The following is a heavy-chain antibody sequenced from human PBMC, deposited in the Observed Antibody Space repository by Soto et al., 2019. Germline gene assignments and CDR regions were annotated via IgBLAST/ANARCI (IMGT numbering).Heavy chain of an antibody. CDR2: IIPILDIT. J-gene: IGHJ6*03. CDR1: GGTLRSYT. CDR3: ARVVTAVTRQRDYHYHLDV. Sequence: SAKLCCKASGGTLRSYTINSAQHAPAQGLERMGRIIPILDITNYAQKFQGRVTITADKSTSTAYMELSSLRSEDTAVYFCARVVTAVTRQRDYHYHLDVLGKGTTVTVSS. D-gene: IGHD2-21*02. V-gene: IGHV1-69*02.